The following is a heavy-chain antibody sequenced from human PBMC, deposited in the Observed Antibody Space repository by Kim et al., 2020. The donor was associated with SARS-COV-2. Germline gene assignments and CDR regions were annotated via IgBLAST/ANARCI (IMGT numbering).Heavy chain of an antibody. CDR1: GFTFSPFA. CDR3: ARNSVLATMIGDV. V-gene: IGHV3-33*01. D-gene: IGHD2-21*01. J-gene: IGHJ3*01. CDR2: IRAVESTH. Sequence: GGSLRLSCTASGFTFSPFAMPGFRQAPGKGLEWVAVIRAVESTHSNAEPVKDRSSSSRDNSKNSLYLQINSLRAEDPAIFYCARNSVLATMIGDVWGLGT.